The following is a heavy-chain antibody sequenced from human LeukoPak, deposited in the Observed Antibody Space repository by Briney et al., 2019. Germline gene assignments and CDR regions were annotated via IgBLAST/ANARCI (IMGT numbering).Heavy chain of an antibody. Sequence: ASVKVSCKASGGTFSSYAISWVQQAPGQGLEWMGGIIPIFGTANYAQKFQGRVTITADESTSTAYMELSSLRSEDTAVYYCARETLGYCSSTSCYYDYFDYWGQGTLVTVSS. J-gene: IGHJ4*02. CDR1: GGTFSSYA. V-gene: IGHV1-69*13. D-gene: IGHD2-2*01. CDR2: IIPIFGTA. CDR3: ARETLGYCSSTSCYYDYFDY.